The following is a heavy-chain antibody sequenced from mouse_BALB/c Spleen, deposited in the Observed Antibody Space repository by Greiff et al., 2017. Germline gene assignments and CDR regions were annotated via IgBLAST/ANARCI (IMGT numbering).Heavy chain of an antibody. CDR1: GYSITSGYS. V-gene: IGHV3-1*02. CDR3: ARGGYDARGVYYAMDY. Sequence: DVQLQESGPDLVKPSQSLSLTCTVTGYSITSGYSWHWIRQFPGNKLEWMGYIHYSGSTNYNPSLKSRISITRDTSKNQFFLQLNSVTTEDTATYYCARGGYDARGVYYAMDYWGQGTSVTVSS. D-gene: IGHD2-2*01. CDR2: IHYSGST. J-gene: IGHJ4*01.